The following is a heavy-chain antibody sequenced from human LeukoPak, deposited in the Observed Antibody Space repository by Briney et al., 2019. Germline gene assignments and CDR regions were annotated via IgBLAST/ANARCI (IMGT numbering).Heavy chain of an antibody. Sequence: SETLSLTCAVYGGSFSGYYWSWIRQPPGKGLEWIGEINHSGSTNYNPSLKSRVTISVDTSKNQFSLKLSSVTAADTAVYYCARGYCSSTSCYFDYYYYMDVWGKGTTVTVSS. V-gene: IGHV4-34*01. D-gene: IGHD2-2*01. CDR3: ARGYCSSTSCYFDYYYYMDV. CDR1: GGSFSGYY. CDR2: INHSGST. J-gene: IGHJ6*03.